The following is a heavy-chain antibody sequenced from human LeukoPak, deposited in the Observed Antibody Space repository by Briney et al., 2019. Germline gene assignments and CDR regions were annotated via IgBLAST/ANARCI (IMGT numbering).Heavy chain of an antibody. CDR3: ARFQEQWLVLYYYYYMDV. CDR2: ISSSGSTI. CDR1: GFTFTSYE. D-gene: IGHD6-19*01. Sequence: PGGSLRLSCAASGFTFTSYEMNWVRQAPGKGVEWVSYISSSGSTIYYADSVKGRFTISRDNAKNSLYLQMNSLRAEDTAVYYCARFQEQWLVLYYYYYMDVWGKGTTVIISS. V-gene: IGHV3-48*03. J-gene: IGHJ6*03.